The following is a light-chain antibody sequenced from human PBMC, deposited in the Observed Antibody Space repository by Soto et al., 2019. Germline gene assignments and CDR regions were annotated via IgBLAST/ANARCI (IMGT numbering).Light chain of an antibody. J-gene: IGKJ2*01. Sequence: DIQMTQSPSTLSASVGDRVTITCRASQSISSWLAWYQQKPGKAPKLLIYDASSLESGVPSRFSRSGSGTEFPLNTSSLEPDDFATYYRQQYNSYRYTFGQGNKLEIK. V-gene: IGKV1-5*01. CDR3: QQYNSYRYT. CDR1: QSISSW. CDR2: DAS.